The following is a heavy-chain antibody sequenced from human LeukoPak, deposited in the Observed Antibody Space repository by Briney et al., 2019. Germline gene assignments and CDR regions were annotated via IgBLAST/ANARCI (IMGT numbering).Heavy chain of an antibody. D-gene: IGHD3-9*01. CDR2: INPDGSTT. CDR1: GFTFSNYW. J-gene: IGHJ5*02. V-gene: IGHV3-74*01. CDR3: ARDFPGHRVGYFDWLRSQNWFDP. Sequence: GGSLRLSCAASGFTFSNYWMHWVRQDPGKGLVWVSFINPDGSTTNYADSVKGRLTISRDNARNSLYLQMNSLRAEDTAVYYCARDFPGHRVGYFDWLRSQNWFDPWGQGTLVTVSS.